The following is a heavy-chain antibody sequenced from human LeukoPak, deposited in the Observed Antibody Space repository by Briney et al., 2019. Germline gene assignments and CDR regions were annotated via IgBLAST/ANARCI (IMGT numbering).Heavy chain of an antibody. CDR2: IYYTGST. CDR3: ARDSGSGTYY. V-gene: IGHV4-61*01. Sequence: PSETLSLTCTVSGGSISSSNYYWGWIRQPPGKGLEWIGHIYYTGSTNYNPSLKSRVTISIDTSKNQFSLQLSSVTAADTAVYYCARDSGSGTYYWGQGTLVTVSS. CDR1: GGSISSSNYY. D-gene: IGHD6-19*01. J-gene: IGHJ4*02.